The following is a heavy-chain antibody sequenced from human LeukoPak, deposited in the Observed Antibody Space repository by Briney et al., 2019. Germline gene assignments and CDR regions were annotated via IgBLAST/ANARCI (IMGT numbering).Heavy chain of an antibody. J-gene: IGHJ6*03. CDR1: DRMSSVYY. CDR2: IYTSGST. CDR3: ARDSGYSYGSVYYYYYMDV. V-gene: IGHV4-4*07. Sequence: SQTLSLTCTIYDRMSSVYYRSWILQPAGKGLKRIGRIYTSGSTNYNPSLKSRVTMSVDTSKNQFSLKLSSVTAADTAVYYCARDSGYSYGSVYYYYYMDVWGKGTTVTVSS. D-gene: IGHD5-18*01.